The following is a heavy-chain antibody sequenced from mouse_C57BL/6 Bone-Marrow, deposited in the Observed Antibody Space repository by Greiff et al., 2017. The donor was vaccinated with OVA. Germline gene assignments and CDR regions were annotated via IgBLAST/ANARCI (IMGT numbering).Heavy chain of an antibody. CDR3: AREGGLPRGAWFAY. CDR2: IYPGSGSP. CDR1: GYTFTSYW. J-gene: IGHJ3*01. Sequence: QVQLQQSGAELVKPGASVKMSCKASGYTFTSYWITWVKQRPGQGLEWIGDIYPGSGSPNYNEKFKSKATLTVDKSSSTAYMQLSSLTSEDSAVYYCAREGGLPRGAWFAYWGQGTLVTVSA. D-gene: IGHD1-1*01. V-gene: IGHV1-55*01.